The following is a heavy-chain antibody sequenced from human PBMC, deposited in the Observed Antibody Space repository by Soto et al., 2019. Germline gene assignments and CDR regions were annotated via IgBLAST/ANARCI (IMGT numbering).Heavy chain of an antibody. CDR1: GGSVSNGDYY. Sequence: QVQLQESGPGLVKPSQTLSLTCTVSGGSVSNGDYYCTWIRQPPGKGLEWIGYIYYSGTTYYNPSLKSRVNISLDRSKNQFSLNLNSVTAADTAVYYCAAGLDNSNLDYWGQGSLVIVSS. CDR3: AAGLDNSNLDY. D-gene: IGHD4-4*01. CDR2: IYYSGTT. J-gene: IGHJ4*02. V-gene: IGHV4-30-4*01.